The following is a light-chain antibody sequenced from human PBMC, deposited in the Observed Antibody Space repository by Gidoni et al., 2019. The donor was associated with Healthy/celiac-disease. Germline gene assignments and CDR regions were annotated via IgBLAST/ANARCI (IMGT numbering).Light chain of an antibody. V-gene: IGKV1-39*01. Sequence: DIQMTQSPSSLSASVGDRVTITCRASQGISSYLNWYQQKPGKAPKLLIYAASSLQSGVPSRFSGSGSGTAFTLTISSLQPEDFATYYCQQSYSTPLTFGGGTKVEIK. CDR1: QGISSY. CDR3: QQSYSTPLT. J-gene: IGKJ4*01. CDR2: AAS.